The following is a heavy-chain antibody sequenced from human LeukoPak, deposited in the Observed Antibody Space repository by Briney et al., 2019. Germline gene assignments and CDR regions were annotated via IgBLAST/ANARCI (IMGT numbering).Heavy chain of an antibody. CDR2: IWYDGSNE. CDR1: GFTFSNYG. J-gene: IGHJ3*02. Sequence: GRSLRLSCAASGFTFSNYGMHWVRQAPGKGLEWVAVIWYDGSNEYYANSVKGRFTISRDNSKNKLNLQMNSLRVEDTAVYYCARETNDYDSSGYPLDAFDIWGQGTMVTVSS. CDR3: ARETNDYDSSGYPLDAFDI. D-gene: IGHD3-22*01. V-gene: IGHV3-33*01.